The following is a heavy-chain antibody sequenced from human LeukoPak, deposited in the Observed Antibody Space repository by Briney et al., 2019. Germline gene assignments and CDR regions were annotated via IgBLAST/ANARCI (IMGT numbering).Heavy chain of an antibody. V-gene: IGHV3-48*01. J-gene: IGHJ6*03. CDR2: ISSSSSTI. D-gene: IGHD2-15*01. CDR3: ARRKDIVVVVAATPGYYYYMDV. CDR1: GFTFSSYS. Sequence: GGSLRLSCAASGFTFSSYSMNWVRQAPGKGLEWVSYISSSSSTIYYADSVKGRFTISRDNAKNSLYLQMNSLRAEDTAVYYCARRKDIVVVVAATPGYYYYMDVWGKGTTVTVSS.